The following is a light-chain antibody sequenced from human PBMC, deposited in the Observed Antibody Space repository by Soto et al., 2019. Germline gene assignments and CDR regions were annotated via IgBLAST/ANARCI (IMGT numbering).Light chain of an antibody. J-gene: IGKJ5*01. CDR1: QTIYNS. V-gene: IGKV1-39*01. CDR2: ASS. Sequence: DIQMTQSPSSLSASVGESVTITCRASQTIYNSLNWFQQKPGKAPKLLIYASSSLESVVPSRFSGSGSGTHFTLTISSLQPEDFATYYCQQSYSSLVTVGQGTRLEIK. CDR3: QQSYSSLVT.